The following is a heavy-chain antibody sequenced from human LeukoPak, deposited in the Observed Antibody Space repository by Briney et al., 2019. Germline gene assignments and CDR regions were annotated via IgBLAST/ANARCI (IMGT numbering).Heavy chain of an antibody. CDR1: GYSFTSYW. CDR3: ARQSYGDYERFDY. Sequence: GESLQISCQGSGYSFTSYWIGWVRQMPGKGLEWMGIIYPGDSDTRYSPSFQGQVTISADKSISTAYLQWSSLKASDTAMYYCARQSYGDYERFDYWGQGTLVTVSS. CDR2: IYPGDSDT. V-gene: IGHV5-51*01. D-gene: IGHD4-17*01. J-gene: IGHJ4*02.